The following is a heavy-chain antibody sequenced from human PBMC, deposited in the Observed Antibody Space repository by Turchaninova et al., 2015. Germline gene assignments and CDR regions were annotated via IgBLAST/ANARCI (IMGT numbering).Heavy chain of an antibody. V-gene: IGHV4-38-2*01. CDR3: ARVNWIPDY. Sequence: QVQLQESGPGLVKPSETLSLTCAVSGYSISSGYHWGWIRQPPGKGLEWMGNIYRSGITYYNPSLKSRVSMSVDTSKNQFSLKLSSVIAADTAVYYCARVNWIPDYWGQGTPVTVSS. CDR2: IYRSGIT. D-gene: IGHD1-20*01. CDR1: GYSISSGYH. J-gene: IGHJ4*02.